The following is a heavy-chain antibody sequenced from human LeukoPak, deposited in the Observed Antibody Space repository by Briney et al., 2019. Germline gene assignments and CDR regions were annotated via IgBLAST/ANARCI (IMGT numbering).Heavy chain of an antibody. D-gene: IGHD2-21*01. CDR1: GYTFTGYY. Sequence: ASVKVSCKASGYTFTGYYMHWVRQAPGQGLEWMGWLSGYNGHTNYAQKVQGRVTMTTDTSTSTAYMELRSLRSDDTAVYCCARSTNGIDVWGQGTLVTVSS. CDR3: ARSTNGIDV. V-gene: IGHV1-18*04. CDR2: LSGYNGHT. J-gene: IGHJ4*02.